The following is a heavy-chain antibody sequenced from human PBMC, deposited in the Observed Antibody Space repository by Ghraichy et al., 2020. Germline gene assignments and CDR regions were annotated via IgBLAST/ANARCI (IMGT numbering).Heavy chain of an antibody. D-gene: IGHD5-24*01. CDR2: ISGSGDSP. CDR1: GFTISSYA. J-gene: IGHJ4*02. CDR3: AKGRWPHPTTPEY. Sequence: GGSLRLSCAASGFTISSYAMSWVRQAPGKGLEWVSAISGSGDSPYYADSVKGRFTISSDSSKNTLYLQMSSLRAEDTAVYYCAKGRWPHPTTPEYWGQGTLVTVSS. V-gene: IGHV3-23*01.